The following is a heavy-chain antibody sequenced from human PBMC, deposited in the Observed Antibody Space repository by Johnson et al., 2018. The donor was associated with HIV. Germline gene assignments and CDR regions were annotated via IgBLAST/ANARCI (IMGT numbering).Heavy chain of an antibody. CDR2: ISYDGSNK. CDR1: GFTFSSYA. D-gene: IGHD2-2*01. J-gene: IGHJ3*02. Sequence: QVQLVESGGGVVQPGRSLRLSCAASGFTFSSYAMHWVRQAPGKGLAWVAVISYDGSNKYYADSVTGRFTISRDNSKNTLYLQMNSLRAEDTAVYYCARGGSSTSLDAFDIWGQGTMVTVSS. V-gene: IGHV3-30-3*01. CDR3: ARGGSSTSLDAFDI.